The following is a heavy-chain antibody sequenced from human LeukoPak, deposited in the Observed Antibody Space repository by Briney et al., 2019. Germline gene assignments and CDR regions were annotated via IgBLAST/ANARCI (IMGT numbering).Heavy chain of an antibody. CDR1: GGSFSGYY. CDR3: AREAQDNRHLPAHYYGSGSYVYNWFDP. CDR2: IYYSGST. V-gene: IGHV4-34*01. D-gene: IGHD3-10*01. J-gene: IGHJ5*02. Sequence: SETLSLTCAVYGGSFSGYYWSWIRQPPGKGLEWIGSIYYSGSTYYNPSLKSRVTISVDTSKNQFSLKLSSVTAADTAVYYCAREAQDNRHLPAHYYGSGSYVYNWFDPWGQGTLVTVSS.